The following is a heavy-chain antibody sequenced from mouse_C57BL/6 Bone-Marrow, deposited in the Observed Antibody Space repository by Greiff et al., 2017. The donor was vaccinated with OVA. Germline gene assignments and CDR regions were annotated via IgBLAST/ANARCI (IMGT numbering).Heavy chain of an antibody. V-gene: IGHV1-26*01. CDR1: GYTFTDYY. CDR2: INPNNGGT. Sequence: VQLQQSGPELVKPGASVKISCKASGYTFTDYYMNWVKQSHGKSLEWIGDINPNNGGTSYNQKFKGKATLTVDKSSSTAYMELRSLTSEDSAVYYCARRDYDYNNWYFDVWGTGTTVTVSS. J-gene: IGHJ1*03. D-gene: IGHD2-4*01. CDR3: ARRDYDYNNWYFDV.